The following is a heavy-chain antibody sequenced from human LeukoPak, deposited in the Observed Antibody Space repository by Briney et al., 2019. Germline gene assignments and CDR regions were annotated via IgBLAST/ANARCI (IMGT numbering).Heavy chain of an antibody. V-gene: IGHV4-59*01. CDR3: AGTGDLNWFDP. Sequence: PSETLSLTCTVSGGSISSYYWSWIRQPPGKGLGWIGYIYFSGSTNYNPSLKSRVTISVDTSKNQFSLKLSSVTAADTAVYYCAGTGDLNWFDPWGQGTLVTVSS. J-gene: IGHJ5*02. CDR1: GGSISSYY. D-gene: IGHD7-27*01. CDR2: IYFSGST.